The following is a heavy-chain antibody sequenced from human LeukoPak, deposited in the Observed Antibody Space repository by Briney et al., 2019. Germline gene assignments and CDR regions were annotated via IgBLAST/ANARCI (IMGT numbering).Heavy chain of an antibody. J-gene: IGHJ6*02. CDR3: GRDMDV. V-gene: IGHV3-7*04. Sequence: GGSLRLSCAASGFTFSTYWMSWDRQAPGKGLEWVANINQDGGEKHYVGSVRGRFTISRDSAKNSLYLQMNSLRADDTAVYYCGRDMDVWGQGTTVTVSS. CDR2: INQDGGEK. CDR1: GFTFSTYW.